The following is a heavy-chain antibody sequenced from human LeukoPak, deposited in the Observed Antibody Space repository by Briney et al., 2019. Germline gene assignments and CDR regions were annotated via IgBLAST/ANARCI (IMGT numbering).Heavy chain of an antibody. CDR1: GGTFSSYA. V-gene: IGHV1-69*04. CDR3: ARALITIFGVVPKYYYYGMDV. CDR2: IIPIFGIA. J-gene: IGHJ6*02. Sequence: SSVKVSCKASGGTFSSYAISWVRQAAGQGLEWMGRIIPIFGIANYAQKFQGRVTITADKSTSTAYMELSSLRSEDTAVYYCARALITIFGVVPKYYYYGMDVWGQGTTVTVSS. D-gene: IGHD3-3*01.